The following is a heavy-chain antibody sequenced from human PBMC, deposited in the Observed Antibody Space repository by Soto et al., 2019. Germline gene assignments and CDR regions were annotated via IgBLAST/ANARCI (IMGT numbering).Heavy chain of an antibody. CDR2: ISASSTYI. Sequence: EVQLVESGGGLVKPGGSLRLSCAASGFIFSSYTMNWVRQAPGKWLEWVSSISASSTYIYYADSLKGRFTISRGNAYNSLYLQMSSLRAEDTAVYYCARGWLRDPWMYWGQGTLVTVSS. CDR3: ARGWLRDPWMY. CDR1: GFIFSSYT. J-gene: IGHJ4*02. V-gene: IGHV3-21*01. D-gene: IGHD5-12*01.